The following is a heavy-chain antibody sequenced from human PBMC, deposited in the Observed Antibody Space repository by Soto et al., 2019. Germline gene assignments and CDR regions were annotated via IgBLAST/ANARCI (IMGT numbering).Heavy chain of an antibody. D-gene: IGHD2-2*01. Sequence: SETLALTCAVYGGSFSGYYWSWIRQPPGEGLEWIGEINHSGSTNYNPSLKSRVTISVDTPKNQFSLKLSSVSAADTAVYYCARGRAYCSSNSCYARYYYYYGMDVWGQGTTVTVSS. CDR1: GGSFSGYY. CDR2: INHSGST. V-gene: IGHV4-34*01. CDR3: ARGRAYCSSNSCYARYYYYYGMDV. J-gene: IGHJ6*02.